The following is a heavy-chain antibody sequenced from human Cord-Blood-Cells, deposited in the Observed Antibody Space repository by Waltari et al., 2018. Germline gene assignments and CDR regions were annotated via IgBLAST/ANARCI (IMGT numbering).Heavy chain of an antibody. CDR1: GFPFSSYA. CDR3: ARDEGYSSSYYYYYMDV. J-gene: IGHJ6*03. Sequence: QVQLVESGGGVVQPGRSLRLSCAASGFPFSSYAMHWVRQAPGKGLEWVAVISYDGSNKYYADSVKGRFTISRDNSKNTLYLQMNSLRAEDTAVYYCARDEGYSSSYYYYYMDVWGKGTTVTVSS. CDR2: ISYDGSNK. D-gene: IGHD6-13*01. V-gene: IGHV3-30-3*01.